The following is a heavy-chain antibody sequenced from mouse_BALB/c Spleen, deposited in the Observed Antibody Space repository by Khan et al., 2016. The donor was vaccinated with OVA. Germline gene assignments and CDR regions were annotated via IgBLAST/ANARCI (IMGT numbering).Heavy chain of an antibody. CDR3: ARAYYRYDGYYAMDY. V-gene: IGHV2-6-4*01. J-gene: IGHJ4*01. Sequence: QVQLKESGPGLVAPSQSLSITCTVSGFSLSRYNIHWVRQPPGKGLEWLGMLCGGGGTDYNSTLKIRLSISKDNSKSQVFLKMNSLQTDDTAMYFCARAYYRYDGYYAMDYWGQGTSVTVSS. D-gene: IGHD2-14*01. CDR2: LCGGGGT. CDR1: GFSLSRYN.